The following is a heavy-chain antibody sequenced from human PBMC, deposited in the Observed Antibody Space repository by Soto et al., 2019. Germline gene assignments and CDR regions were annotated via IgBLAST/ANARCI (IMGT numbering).Heavy chain of an antibody. J-gene: IGHJ4*02. V-gene: IGHV1-69*01. CDR2: IIPKLGSA. D-gene: IGHD1-1*01. Sequence: QVQLVQSGAEVKEPGSSVKVSCKASGGGNLRDYRTTWVRRAPGQGLEWMGGIIPKLGSANYAQNFQGRVAVTADESTNTVYMELRSLRSDDTAVYYCARGADAYNSGAVYWGQGPPVTFSS. CDR1: GGGNLRDYR. CDR3: ARGADAYNSGAVY.